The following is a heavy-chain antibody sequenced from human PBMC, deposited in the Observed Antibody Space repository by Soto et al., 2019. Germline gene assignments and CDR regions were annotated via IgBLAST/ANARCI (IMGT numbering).Heavy chain of an antibody. Sequence: QAQLERSGPEVKKPGASVNVSCKASGYTFSSYSISWVRQAPGQGLEWMGWISAYNGNTNYAQKLRGRVTMTRDTYTKTVNMELRSLTSDDTAVYYCARAVYGGNSGSWYSDLWGRGTLVTVSS. J-gene: IGHJ2*01. CDR1: GYTFSSYS. V-gene: IGHV1-18*01. CDR3: ARAVYGGNSGSWYSDL. CDR2: ISAYNGNT. D-gene: IGHD4-17*01.